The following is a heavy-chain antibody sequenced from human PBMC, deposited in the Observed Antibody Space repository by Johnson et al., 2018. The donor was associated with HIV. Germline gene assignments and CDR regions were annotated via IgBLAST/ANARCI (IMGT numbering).Heavy chain of an antibody. Sequence: VQLVESGGGVVQPGRSLRLSCAASGFTFSNYPMHWVRQAPGKGLEWVAVISFDGSNKYYADSVKVRFTISRDNSKNTLYLQMNSLRAEDTAVYYCARYPSLYYDFWSGYGIRWDAFDIWGQGTMVTVSS. J-gene: IGHJ3*02. CDR3: ARYPSLYYDFWSGYGIRWDAFDI. V-gene: IGHV3-30*04. CDR1: GFTFSNYP. CDR2: ISFDGSNK. D-gene: IGHD3-3*01.